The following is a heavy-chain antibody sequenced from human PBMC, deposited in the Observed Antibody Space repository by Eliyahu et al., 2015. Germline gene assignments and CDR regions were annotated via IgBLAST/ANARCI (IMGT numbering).Heavy chain of an antibody. CDR2: ISSSSSYI. CDR3: ARDLAAAGTTSGMDV. D-gene: IGHD6-13*01. V-gene: IGHV3-21*01. Sequence: EVQLVESGGGLVKPGGSLRLSCAASGFTFSSYSMNWVRQAPGKGLEWVSSISSSSSYIYYADSVKGRFTISRDNAKNSLYLQMNSLRAEDTAVYYCARDLAAAGTTSGMDVWGQGTTVTVSS. J-gene: IGHJ6*02. CDR1: GFTFSSYS.